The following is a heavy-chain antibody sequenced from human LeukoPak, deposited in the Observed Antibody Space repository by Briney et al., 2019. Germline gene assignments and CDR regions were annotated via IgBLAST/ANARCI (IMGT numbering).Heavy chain of an antibody. CDR1: GYSFTSYW. D-gene: IGHD6-19*01. CDR2: IYPGDSDT. V-gene: IGHV5-51*01. CDR3: ARRAQGNGWHEFAY. Sequence: PGESLKISCKGSGYSFTSYWIGWVRQMPGKGLEWMGIIYPGDSDTRYSPSFQGQVTISVDKSISTAYLQWSSLRSSDTAMYFCARRAQGNGWHEFAYWGQGILVSVSS. J-gene: IGHJ4*02.